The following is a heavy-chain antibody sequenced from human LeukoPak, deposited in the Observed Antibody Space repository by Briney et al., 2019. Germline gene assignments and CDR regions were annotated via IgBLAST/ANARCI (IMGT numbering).Heavy chain of an antibody. CDR1: GGTFSSYA. D-gene: IGHD2/OR15-2a*01. CDR2: IIPIFGTA. V-gene: IGHV1-69*06. Sequence: GASVKVSCKASGGTFSSYAISWVRQAPGQRLEWMGGIIPIFGTANYAQKFQGRVTITADKSTSTAYMELSSLRSEDTAVYYCARSIRDSFKISNFDYWGQGTLVTVSS. J-gene: IGHJ4*02. CDR3: ARSIRDSFKISNFDY.